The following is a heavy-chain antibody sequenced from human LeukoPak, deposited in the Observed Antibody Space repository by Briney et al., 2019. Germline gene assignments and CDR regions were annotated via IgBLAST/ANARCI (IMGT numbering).Heavy chain of an antibody. CDR2: ISGSGGST. V-gene: IGHV3-23*01. CDR1: GFTFSSYA. Sequence: GGSLRLSCAASGFTFSSYAMSWVRQAPGKGLEWVSAISGSGGSTYYADSVKGRFTISRDNSKNTLYLQMNSLRAEDTAVYYCARDRHVAARPRLDYYYMDVWGKGTTVTVSS. CDR3: ARDRHVAARPRLDYYYMDV. J-gene: IGHJ6*03. D-gene: IGHD6-6*01.